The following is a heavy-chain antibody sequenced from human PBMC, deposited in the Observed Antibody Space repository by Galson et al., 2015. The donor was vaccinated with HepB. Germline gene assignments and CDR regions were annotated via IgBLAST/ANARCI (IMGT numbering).Heavy chain of an antibody. D-gene: IGHD1-26*01. CDR2: INHGGST. J-gene: IGHJ4*02. CDR1: GGSSNYYY. Sequence: SETLSLTCVVSGGSSNYYYWNWIRQPPGKGLEWIGEINHGGSTNYNPSLKSRATLPLDTSNNHFSLKLTSVTAADTAVYYCAREAAGATGGGFDYWGQGSLVTVSS. CDR3: AREAAGATGGGFDY. V-gene: IGHV4-34*01.